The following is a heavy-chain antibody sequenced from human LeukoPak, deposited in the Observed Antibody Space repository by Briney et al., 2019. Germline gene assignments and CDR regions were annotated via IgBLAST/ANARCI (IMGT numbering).Heavy chain of an antibody. CDR2: IYYSGST. CDR3: ARCVAVAAWFDP. J-gene: IGHJ5*02. CDR1: GGSISSYY. Sequence: SETLSLTCTVSGGSISSYYWSWIRQPPGKGLEWIGYIYYSGSTNYNPSLKSRVTISVDTSKNQFSLKLSSVTAADTAVYYCARCVAVAAWFDPWGQGTLVTVSS. D-gene: IGHD6-19*01. V-gene: IGHV4-59*08.